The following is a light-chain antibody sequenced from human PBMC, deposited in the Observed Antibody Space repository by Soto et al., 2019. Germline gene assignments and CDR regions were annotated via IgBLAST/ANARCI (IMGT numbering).Light chain of an antibody. CDR2: AVT. V-gene: IGLV2-14*01. CDR3: TSYTSSNTWL. Sequence: QSALTQPASVSGSPGQSITISCTGTSSDVGGYNYVSWFQQHPGKAPKLMIYAVTNRPSGIADRFSGSKSGNTASLTISGLQAEDEADYYFTSYTSSNTWLFGGGTKLTVL. CDR1: SSDVGGYNY. J-gene: IGLJ2*01.